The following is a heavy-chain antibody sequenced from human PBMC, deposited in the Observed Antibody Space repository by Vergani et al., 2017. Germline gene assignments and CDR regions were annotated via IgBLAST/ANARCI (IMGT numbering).Heavy chain of an antibody. CDR2: ISGSGGST. CDR1: GFTFSSYG. CDR3: AKDLGTYSSSWYVDYYGMDV. V-gene: IGHV3-23*04. Sequence: EVQLVESGGGLVKPGGSLRLSCAASGFTFSSYGMHWVRQAPGKGLEWVSAISGSGGSTYYADSVKGRFTISRDKSKNPLYLQMNSLRAEDTDVYYCAKDLGTYSSSWYVDYYGMDVWGQGTTVTVSS. D-gene: IGHD6-13*01. J-gene: IGHJ6*02.